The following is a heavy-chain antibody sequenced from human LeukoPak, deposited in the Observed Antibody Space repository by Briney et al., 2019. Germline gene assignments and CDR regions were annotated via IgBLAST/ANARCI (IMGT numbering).Heavy chain of an antibody. D-gene: IGHD3-16*01. J-gene: IGHJ4*02. CDR2: IYTGGTT. Sequence: GGSLRLSCAASGFTVSGTHMSWVRQAPGKGLEWTSAIYTGGTTYYSDSVEGRFTISRDKSKNTLYLHMDSLSVEDTAVYYCARDQATSGGGLDSWGQGTLVTVSS. CDR1: GFTVSGTH. V-gene: IGHV3-53*01. CDR3: ARDQATSGGGLDS.